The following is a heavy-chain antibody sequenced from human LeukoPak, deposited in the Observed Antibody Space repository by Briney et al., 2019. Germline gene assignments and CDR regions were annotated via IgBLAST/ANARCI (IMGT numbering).Heavy chain of an antibody. D-gene: IGHD4-23*01. CDR3: ARGHGGNSGYFDL. V-gene: IGHV3-21*01. Sequence: GGSLRLSCAASGFTFSSYSMNWVRQAPGKGLEWVSSISSSSSYIYYADSVKGRFTISRDNAKNSLYLQMNSLRAEDTAVYYCARGHGGNSGYFDLWGRGTLVTVSS. CDR1: GFTFSSYS. CDR2: ISSSSSYI. J-gene: IGHJ2*01.